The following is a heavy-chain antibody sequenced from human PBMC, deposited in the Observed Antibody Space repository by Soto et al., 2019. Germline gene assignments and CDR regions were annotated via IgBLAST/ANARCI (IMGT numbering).Heavy chain of an antibody. CDR3: ARRSCSGGSCLYYYYYMYV. CDR1: GGSISSGGYY. J-gene: IGHJ6*03. CDR2: IYYSGST. V-gene: IGHV4-31*03. Sequence: QVQLQESGPGLVKPSQTLSLTCTVSGGSISSGGYYWSRIRQHPGKGLEWIGYIYYSGSTYYNPSLKSRVIISVDTSKNQFSLKLSSVTAADTAVYYCARRSCSGGSCLYYYYYMYVWGKGTTVTVSS. D-gene: IGHD2-15*01.